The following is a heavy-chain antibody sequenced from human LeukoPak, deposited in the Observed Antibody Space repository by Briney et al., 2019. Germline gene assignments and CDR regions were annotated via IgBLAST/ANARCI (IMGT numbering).Heavy chain of an antibody. CDR3: AKVGKDTYYDFWSGWGYYFDY. Sequence: PGGSLRLSCAASGFTFSSYAMSWVRQAPGKGLEWVSAISGSGGSTYYADSVKGRFTISRDNSKNTLYLQMNSLRAEDTAVYYCAKVGKDTYYDFWSGWGYYFDYWGQGTLVTVSS. D-gene: IGHD3-3*01. CDR2: ISGSGGST. CDR1: GFTFSSYA. V-gene: IGHV3-23*01. J-gene: IGHJ4*02.